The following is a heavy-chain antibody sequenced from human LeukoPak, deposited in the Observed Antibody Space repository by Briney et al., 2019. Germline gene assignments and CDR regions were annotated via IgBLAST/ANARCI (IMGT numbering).Heavy chain of an antibody. CDR2: INANSGTT. CDR1: GFAFSVYA. V-gene: IGHV3-23*01. Sequence: GGSLRLSCSASGFAFSVYAMSWLRQPPGKGLEWVSTINANSGTTSYAASVRGRFTITRDNSKNTLYLQLNTLRADDTATYYCAKPISGGLAVTADWFHPWGQGTLVVVSS. D-gene: IGHD6-19*01. J-gene: IGHJ5*01. CDR3: AKPISGGLAVTADWFHP.